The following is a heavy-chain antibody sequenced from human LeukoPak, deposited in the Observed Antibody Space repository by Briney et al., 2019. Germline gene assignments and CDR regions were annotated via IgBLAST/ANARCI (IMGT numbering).Heavy chain of an antibody. CDR3: ATPGYSGYDWFYGDYTIYY. V-gene: IGHV4-39*01. Sequence: PSETLSLTCTVSGGSISSSSYYWGWIRQPPGKGLEWIGSIYYSGSTYYNPSLKSRVTISVDTSKNQFSLKLSSVTAADTAVYYCATPGYSGYDWFYGDYTIYYWGQGTLVTVSS. CDR2: IYYSGST. CDR1: GGSISSSSYY. J-gene: IGHJ4*02. D-gene: IGHD5-12*01.